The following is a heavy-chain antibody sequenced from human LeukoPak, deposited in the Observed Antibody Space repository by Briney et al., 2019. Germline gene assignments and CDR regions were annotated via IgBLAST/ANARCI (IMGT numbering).Heavy chain of an antibody. Sequence: PGGSLRLSCAASGFTFSSYGMHWVRQPPGKGLEWIGEINHSGSTNYNPSLKSRVTISVDTSKNQFSLKLSSVTAADTAVYYCASLPAYGDYFDYWGQGTLVTVSS. D-gene: IGHD4-17*01. CDR3: ASLPAYGDYFDY. CDR1: GFTFSSYG. CDR2: INHSGST. J-gene: IGHJ4*02. V-gene: IGHV4-34*01.